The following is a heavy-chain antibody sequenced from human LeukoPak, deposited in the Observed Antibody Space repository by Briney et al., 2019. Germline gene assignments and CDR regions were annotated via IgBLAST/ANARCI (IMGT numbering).Heavy chain of an antibody. CDR3: ARGSRYYVSGGDY. V-gene: IGHV4-34*01. Sequence: SETLSLTGAVYGGSFSTYYWSWIRQPPGKGLEWIGEINHSGSTNYNPSLKSRVTISVDTSRSQFSLKLSSVTAADTAVYYCARGSRYYVSGGDYWGQGTLVTVSS. CDR1: GGSFSTYY. D-gene: IGHD3-10*01. CDR2: INHSGST. J-gene: IGHJ4*02.